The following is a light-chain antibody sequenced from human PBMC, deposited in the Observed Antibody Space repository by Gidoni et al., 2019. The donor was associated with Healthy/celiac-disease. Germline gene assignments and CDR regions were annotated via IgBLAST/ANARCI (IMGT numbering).Light chain of an antibody. CDR3: YQCYRTSWT. CDR1: QSISSY. CDR2: AAS. J-gene: IGKJ1*01. V-gene: IGKV1-39*01. Sequence: DIQMTQSPSSLSASVGDRVTITCRASQSISSYLNWYQQKPGKAPKLLIYAASSLQSGVRSRFCSFSSGASFTLSTLSLRPLQFAAYSSYQCYRTSWTFGPGTKVEIK.